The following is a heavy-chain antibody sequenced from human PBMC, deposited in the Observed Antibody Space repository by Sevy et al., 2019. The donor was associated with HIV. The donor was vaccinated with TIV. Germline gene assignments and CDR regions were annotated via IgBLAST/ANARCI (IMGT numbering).Heavy chain of an antibody. CDR3: ARPGYSSSWYGGAFYY. Sequence: ASVKVSCKASGYTFSDYYIYWVRQAPGQGLEWMGWINPNSGGTKYAQQFQGRVTMTRDTSISSVSMELTSLRSDDTAMYYCARPGYSSSWYGGAFYYWGQGTLFTVSS. V-gene: IGHV1-2*02. J-gene: IGHJ4*02. CDR1: GYTFSDYY. D-gene: IGHD6-13*01. CDR2: INPNSGGT.